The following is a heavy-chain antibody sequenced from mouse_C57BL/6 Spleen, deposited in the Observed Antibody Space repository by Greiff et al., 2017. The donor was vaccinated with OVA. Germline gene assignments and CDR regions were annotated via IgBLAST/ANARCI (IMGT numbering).Heavy chain of an antibody. V-gene: IGHV3-6*01. D-gene: IGHD1-1*01. CDR1: GYSITSGYY. CDR2: ISYDGSN. J-gene: IGHJ2*01. CDR3: ASRDYYGSSPDY. Sequence: DVHLVESGPGLVKPSQSLSLTCSVTGYSITSGYYWNWIRQFPGNKLEWMGYISYDGSNNYNPSLKNRISITRDTSKNQFFLKLNSVTTEDTATYYCASRDYYGSSPDYWGQGTTLTVSS.